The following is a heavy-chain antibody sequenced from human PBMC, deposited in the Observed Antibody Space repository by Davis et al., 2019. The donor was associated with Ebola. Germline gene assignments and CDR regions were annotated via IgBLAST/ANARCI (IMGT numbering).Heavy chain of an antibody. CDR3: AKDTPNIWFDV. Sequence: GESLKISCAASGFTFSDYYMSWIRQAPGKGLEWVSYISSSGSTIYYADSVKGRFTISRDNSKNTLHLQMNSLRVEDTAIYYCAKDTPNIWFDVWGQGTMVAVSS. CDR2: ISSSGSTI. J-gene: IGHJ3*01. CDR1: GFTFSDYY. D-gene: IGHD2-15*01. V-gene: IGHV3-11*01.